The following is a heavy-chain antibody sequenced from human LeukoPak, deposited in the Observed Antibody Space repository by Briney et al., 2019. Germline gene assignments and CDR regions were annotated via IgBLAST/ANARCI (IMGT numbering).Heavy chain of an antibody. Sequence: GGSLRLSCAASGFTFSSYGMHWVRQAPGKGLEWVAFIRYDGSNKYYADSVKGRFTISRDNSKNTLYLQMNSLRAEDTAVYYCARTGGYSYGVDAFDIWGQGTMVTVSS. CDR1: GFTFSSYG. CDR2: IRYDGSNK. J-gene: IGHJ3*02. CDR3: ARTGGYSYGVDAFDI. D-gene: IGHD5-18*01. V-gene: IGHV3-30*02.